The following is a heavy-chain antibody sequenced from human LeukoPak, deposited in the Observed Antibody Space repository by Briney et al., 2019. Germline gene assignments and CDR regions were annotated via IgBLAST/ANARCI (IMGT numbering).Heavy chain of an antibody. D-gene: IGHD6-19*01. CDR3: AKDNRRHYTSGPNPDSLH. J-gene: IGHJ4*02. V-gene: IGHV3-9*01. CDR1: GFIFNNYA. CDR2: ISWNSGTI. Sequence: GGSLRLSCAGSGFIFNNYAMHWVRQPPGKGLEWGSGISWNSGTIDYADSVRGRFTISRDNAKNSLYLQMDRLRVEDTAFYYCAKDNRRHYTSGPNPDSLHWGQGALVTVSS.